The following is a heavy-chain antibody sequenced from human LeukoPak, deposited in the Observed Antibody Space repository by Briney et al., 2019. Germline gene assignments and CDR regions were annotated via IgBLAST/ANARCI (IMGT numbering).Heavy chain of an antibody. CDR2: ISGSGGST. Sequence: GGSLRLSCAASGFTFSSYAMSWVRQAPGKGLEWVSAISGSGGSTYYADSVKGRFTISRDNSKNTLYLQMNSLRAEDTAVYYCAKVLRVLPSLFPVRGVGGAFDIWGQGTMVTVSS. CDR1: GFTFSSYA. CDR3: AKVLRVLPSLFPVRGVGGAFDI. V-gene: IGHV3-23*01. J-gene: IGHJ3*02. D-gene: IGHD3-10*01.